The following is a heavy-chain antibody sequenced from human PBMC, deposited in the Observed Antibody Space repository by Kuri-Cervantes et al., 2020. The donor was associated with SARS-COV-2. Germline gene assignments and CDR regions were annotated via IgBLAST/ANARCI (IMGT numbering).Heavy chain of an antibody. J-gene: IGHJ6*03. CDR3: AKIRAAAGTPDYYYMDV. Sequence: GGSLRLSCAAFGFTFSSYGMHWVRQAPGKGLEWVAFIRYDGSNKYYADSVKGRFTISRDNSKNTLYLQMNSLRAEDTAVYYFAKIRAAAGTPDYYYMDVWGKGTTVTVSS. CDR1: GFTFSSYG. D-gene: IGHD6-13*01. V-gene: IGHV3-30*02. CDR2: IRYDGSNK.